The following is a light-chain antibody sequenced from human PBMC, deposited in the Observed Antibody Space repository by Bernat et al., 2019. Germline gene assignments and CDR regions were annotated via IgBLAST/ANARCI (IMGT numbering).Light chain of an antibody. CDR3: HSYDSSNQV. V-gene: IGLV6-57*04. CDR2: EYN. Sequence: NFMLTQPHSVSESPGKTVAISCTRSSGSIASNYVRWYQQRPGSAPTTVIYEYNKRPSGVPDRFSGSIDSPSNSASLTISGLKTEDEAEYYCHSYDSSNQVFGGGTKLTAL. J-gene: IGLJ3*02. CDR1: SGSIASNY.